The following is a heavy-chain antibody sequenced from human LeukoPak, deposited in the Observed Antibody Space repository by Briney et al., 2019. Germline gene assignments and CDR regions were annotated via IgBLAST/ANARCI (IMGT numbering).Heavy chain of an antibody. V-gene: IGHV1-18*01. CDR2: ISAYNGNT. J-gene: IGHJ6*02. Sequence: ASVKVSCKASGYTFTSYGISWVRQAPGQGLEWMGWISAYNGNTNYAQKLQGRVTMTTDTSTSTAYMELRSLRSDDTAVYYCAKGPLGGGREEWLVVQYYYYGMDVWGQGTTVTVSS. CDR3: AKGPLGGGREEWLVVQYYYYGMDV. CDR1: GYTFTSYG. D-gene: IGHD6-19*01.